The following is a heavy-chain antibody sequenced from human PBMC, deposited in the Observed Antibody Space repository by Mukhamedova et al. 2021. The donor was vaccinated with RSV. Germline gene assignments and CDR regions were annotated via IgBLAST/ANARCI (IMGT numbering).Heavy chain of an antibody. CDR2: ISSNGGST. Sequence: GKGLEYVSAISSNGGSTYYADSVKGRFTISRDNSKNTLYLQMSSLRAEDTAVYYCVKAQYYYGSGSYLDYWGQGTLVNVSS. V-gene: IGHV3-64D*06. CDR3: VKAQYYYGSGSYLDY. J-gene: IGHJ4*02. D-gene: IGHD3-10*01.